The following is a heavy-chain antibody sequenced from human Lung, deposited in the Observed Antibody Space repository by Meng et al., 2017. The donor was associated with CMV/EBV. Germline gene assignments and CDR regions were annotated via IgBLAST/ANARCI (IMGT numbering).Heavy chain of an antibody. J-gene: IGHJ4*02. CDR3: ARLWFGESEGFDY. Sequence: ASGGTFNCYASGWVRQAPGQGLEWMGGIIPILGIANSAQKFQGRVTITADKSTSTAYMELSSLRSEDTAVYYCARLWFGESEGFDYWGQGTLVTVSS. CDR2: IIPILGIA. CDR1: GGTFNCYA. V-gene: IGHV1-69*10. D-gene: IGHD3-10*01.